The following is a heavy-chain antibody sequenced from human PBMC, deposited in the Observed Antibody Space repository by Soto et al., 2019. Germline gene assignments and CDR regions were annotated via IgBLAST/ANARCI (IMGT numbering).Heavy chain of an antibody. V-gene: IGHV1-18*01. CDR2: ISAYNGNT. Sequence: AASVKVSCKASGYTFTSYVISWVRQAPGQGLEWMGWISAYNGNTNYAQKLQGRVTMTTDTSTSTAYMELRSLRSDDTAVYYCARDPREAYYYDSSGSPATWGQGTMVTVSS. CDR3: ARDPREAYYYDSSGSPAT. J-gene: IGHJ3*01. CDR1: GYTFTSYV. D-gene: IGHD3-22*01.